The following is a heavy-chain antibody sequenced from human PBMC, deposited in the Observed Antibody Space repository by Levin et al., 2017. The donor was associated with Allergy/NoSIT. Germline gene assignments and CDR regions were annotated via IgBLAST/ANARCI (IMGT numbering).Heavy chain of an antibody. Sequence: SCAASGFTFSSYSMNWVRQAPGKGLEWVSSISSSSSYIYYADSVKGRFTISRDNAKNSLYLQMNSLRAEDTAVYYCASQDYDFWSGYYWSARSWFDPWGQGTLVTVSS. V-gene: IGHV3-21*01. D-gene: IGHD3-3*01. J-gene: IGHJ5*02. CDR2: ISSSSSYI. CDR1: GFTFSSYS. CDR3: ASQDYDFWSGYYWSARSWFDP.